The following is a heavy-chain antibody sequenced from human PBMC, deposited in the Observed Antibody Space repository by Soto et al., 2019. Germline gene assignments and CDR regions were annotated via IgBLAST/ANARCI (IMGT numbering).Heavy chain of an antibody. D-gene: IGHD3-22*01. CDR3: ARVLYSSGYSAY. CDR1: GFTFSSYA. CDR2: ISYDGINK. J-gene: IGHJ4*02. Sequence: QVQLVESGGGVVQPGRSLRLSCAASGFTFSSYAMHWVRQAPGKGLEWVAVISYDGINKYYADSVKGRFTISRDNSKKTLYLRMNSLRAEDTAVYYCARVLYSSGYSAYWGQGNLVTVSS. V-gene: IGHV3-30-3*01.